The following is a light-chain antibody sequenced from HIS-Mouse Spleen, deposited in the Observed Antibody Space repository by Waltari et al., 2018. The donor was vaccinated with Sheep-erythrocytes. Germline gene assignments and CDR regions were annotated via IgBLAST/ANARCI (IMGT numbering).Light chain of an antibody. Sequence: SYELTQPSSVSVSPGQPARITCPGDVLAKQDARWFQQKPGQAPVLVIYKDSDRPSGIPERFSGSSSGTTVTLTISGAQVEDEADYYCYSAADNNLVFGGGTKLTVL. CDR3: YSAADNNLV. V-gene: IGLV3-27*01. J-gene: IGLJ2*01. CDR2: KDS. CDR1: VLAKQD.